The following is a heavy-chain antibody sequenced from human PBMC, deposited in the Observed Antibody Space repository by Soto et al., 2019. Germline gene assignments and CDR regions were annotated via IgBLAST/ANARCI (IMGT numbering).Heavy chain of an antibody. V-gene: IGHV4-31*03. Sequence: SETLSLTCTVSGGSISSGGYYWSCIRQHPGKGLEWIGYIYYSGSTYYNPSLKSRVTISVDTSKNQFSLKLSSVTAADTAVYYCARGNSNPNWFDPWGQGTLVTVSS. J-gene: IGHJ5*02. CDR1: GGSISSGGYY. CDR2: IYYSGST. CDR3: ARGNSNPNWFDP. D-gene: IGHD1-7*01.